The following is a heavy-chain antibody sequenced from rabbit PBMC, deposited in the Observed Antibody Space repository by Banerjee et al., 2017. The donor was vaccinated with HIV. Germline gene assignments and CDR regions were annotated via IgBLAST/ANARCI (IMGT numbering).Heavy chain of an antibody. V-gene: IGHV1S29*01. CDR2: ITYRGSA. Sequence: QEQLVESGGGLVQPGGSLKLSCKASGFDFSSYAITWVRQAPGKGLEFIGYITYRGSAYYASWVNGRFTISSHNAQNTLYLQLNSLTAADTATYFCARGTGSSGWGGDLWGPGTLVTV. J-gene: IGHJ6*01. CDR3: ARGTGSSGWGGDL. CDR1: GFDFSSYA. D-gene: IGHD4-1*01.